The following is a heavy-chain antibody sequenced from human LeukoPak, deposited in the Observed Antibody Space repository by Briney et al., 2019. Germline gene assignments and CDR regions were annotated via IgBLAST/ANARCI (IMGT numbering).Heavy chain of an antibody. CDR3: ARGQRKGAVAGSFDY. D-gene: IGHD6-19*01. V-gene: IGHV1-2*02. Sequence: ASVKVSCKASGYTFTGYYMHWVRQAPGQGLEWMGWINPNSGGTNYAQKFQGRVTMTRDTSISTAYMELSRLRSEDTAVYYCARGQRKGAVAGSFDYWGQGTLVTVSS. J-gene: IGHJ4*02. CDR2: INPNSGGT. CDR1: GYTFTGYY.